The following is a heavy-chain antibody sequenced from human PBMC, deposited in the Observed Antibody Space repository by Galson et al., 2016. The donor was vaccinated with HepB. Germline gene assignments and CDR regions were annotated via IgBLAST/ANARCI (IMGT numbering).Heavy chain of an antibody. D-gene: IGHD6-19*01. CDR3: ARDRAVAATERFDY. Sequence: SLRLSCAASGFTFSSFAMHWVRQAPGKGLEWVAVIWNDGSNKEYADSVKGRFTISRDNSKNTLYLQMNSLRADDTAVYYCARDRAVAATERFDYWGQGTLVTVSS. CDR1: GFTFSSFA. V-gene: IGHV3-33*01. J-gene: IGHJ4*02. CDR2: IWNDGSNK.